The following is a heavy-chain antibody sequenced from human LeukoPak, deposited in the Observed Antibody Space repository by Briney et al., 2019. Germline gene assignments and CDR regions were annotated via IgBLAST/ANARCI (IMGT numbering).Heavy chain of an antibody. V-gene: IGHV1-69*04. D-gene: IGHD3-16*01. CDR2: IIPIFGIA. CDR1: GGTFSSYA. J-gene: IGHJ5*02. Sequence: SVKVSCKASGGTFSSYAISWVRQAPGQGLEWMGRIIPIFGIANYAQKFQGRVTITADKSTSTAYMELSSLRSEDTAVYYCARTPTDPYDGWLDPWGQGTLVTVSS. CDR3: ARTPTDPYDGWLDP.